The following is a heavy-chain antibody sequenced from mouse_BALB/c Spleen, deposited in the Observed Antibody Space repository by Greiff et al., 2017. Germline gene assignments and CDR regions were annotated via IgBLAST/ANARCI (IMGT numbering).Heavy chain of an antibody. D-gene: IGHD2-1*01. CDR1: GFTFSSYA. CDR2: ISSGGSYT. CDR3: ARENGNYVFDY. V-gene: IGHV5-9-4*01. Sequence: DVKLVESGGGLVKPGGSLKLSCAASGFTFSSYAMSWVRQSPEKRLEWVAEISSGGSYTYYPDTVTGRFTISRDNAKNTLYLEMSSLRSEDTAMYYCARENGNYVFDYWGQGTTLTVSS. J-gene: IGHJ2*01.